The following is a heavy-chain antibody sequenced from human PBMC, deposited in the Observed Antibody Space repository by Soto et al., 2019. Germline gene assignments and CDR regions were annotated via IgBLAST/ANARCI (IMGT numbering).Heavy chain of an antibody. V-gene: IGHV4-31*03. CDR2: IYYSGST. D-gene: IGHD2-21*01. CDR3: ARVDSSPYYYYGMDV. Sequence: QVQLQESGPGLVKPSQTLSLTCTVSGGSISSGGYYWSWIRQHPGKGLEWIGYIYYSGSTYYNPSLKSRVTISVDTSKNQFSLKLSSVTAADTAVYYCARVDSSPYYYYGMDVWGQGTTVTVSS. J-gene: IGHJ6*02. CDR1: GGSISSGGYY.